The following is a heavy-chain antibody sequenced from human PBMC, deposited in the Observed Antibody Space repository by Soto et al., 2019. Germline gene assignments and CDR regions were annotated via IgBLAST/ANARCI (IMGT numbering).Heavy chain of an antibody. CDR1: GVSVSSNNW. J-gene: IGHJ4*02. V-gene: IGHV4-4*02. D-gene: IGHD3-22*01. CDR3: ARSSRHQYDSSEGNFDY. Sequence: QVQLQESGPGLVKPSGILSLTCAVSGVSVSSNNWWSWVRQPPGKGLEWIGEMYHTGSTNYNPSLKSRVTISVHKSKNHCTLELNSVTAADTAVYYCARSSRHQYDSSEGNFDYWGQGTLVTVSS. CDR2: MYHTGST.